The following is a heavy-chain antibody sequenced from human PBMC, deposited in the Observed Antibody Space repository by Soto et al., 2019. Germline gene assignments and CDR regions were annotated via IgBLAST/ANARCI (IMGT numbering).Heavy chain of an antibody. CDR3: ARKEYCSGGSCYAAEYYYYGMDV. V-gene: IGHV1-69*13. CDR1: GGTFSSYA. J-gene: IGHJ6*02. CDR2: IIPIFGTA. D-gene: IGHD2-15*01. Sequence: SVKVSCKASGGTFSSYAISWVRQAPGQGLEWMGGIIPIFGTANYAQKFQGRVTITADESTSTAYMELSSLRSEDTAVYYCARKEYCSGGSCYAAEYYYYGMDVWGQGTTVTVSS.